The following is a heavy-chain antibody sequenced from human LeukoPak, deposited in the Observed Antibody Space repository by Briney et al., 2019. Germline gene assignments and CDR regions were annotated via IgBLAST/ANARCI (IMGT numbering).Heavy chain of an antibody. V-gene: IGHV4-61*01. CDR2: IYYSGNT. D-gene: IGHD1-1*01. CDR1: GGSVSINSYY. CDR3: ARELEINRFDP. Sequence: PSETLSLTCSVSGGSVSINSYYWSWIRQPPGKGLEWIGYIYYSGNTNYNPSLKSRVTISVDTSKNQFSLKLRSVTSADTAVHYCARELEINRFDPWGQGTLVTVSP. J-gene: IGHJ5*02.